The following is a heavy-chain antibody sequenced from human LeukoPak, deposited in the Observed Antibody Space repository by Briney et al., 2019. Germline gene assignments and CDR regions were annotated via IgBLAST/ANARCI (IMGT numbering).Heavy chain of an antibody. CDR1: GGSISSYY. J-gene: IGHJ4*02. D-gene: IGHD2-8*01. V-gene: IGHV4-59*01. CDR3: ARASTATGSNGFDY. Sequence: PSEXLXXXXXVXGGSISSYYWXWLRQPPGKGLXXIGYIYYSGSTNYNPSLKSRVTISVDTSKNQFSLKLSSVTAADTAVYYCARASTATGSNGFDYWGQGTLVTVSS. CDR2: IYYSGST.